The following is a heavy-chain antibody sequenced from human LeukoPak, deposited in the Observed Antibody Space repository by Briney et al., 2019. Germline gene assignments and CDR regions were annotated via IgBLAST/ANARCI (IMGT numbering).Heavy chain of an antibody. D-gene: IGHD3-10*01. CDR1: GFTFSDYW. Sequence: GGPLRLSCAASGFTFSDYWMSWVRQAPGKGLEWVANIKYHGSDEHYVDSVRGRFTISRDNAKNSLFLQMNSLRAEDTAVYYCARIGSSGTYWDYWGQGTLVTVSS. CDR2: IKYHGSDE. CDR3: ARIGSSGTYWDY. J-gene: IGHJ4*02. V-gene: IGHV3-7*01.